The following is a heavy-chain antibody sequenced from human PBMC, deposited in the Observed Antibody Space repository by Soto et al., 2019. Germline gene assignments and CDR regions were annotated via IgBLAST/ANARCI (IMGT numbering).Heavy chain of an antibody. CDR3: ARTVMLVWNWAAFDH. CDR1: GGSVSSVKYC. Sequence: PSETLSLTCNVSGGSVSSVKYCWSWLRQPPGKGLEWIAYIYNNGNTNYNPPLKSRATISVDTSKNQCSLKLTSVTAADSAVYFCARTVMLVWNWAAFDHWGQGVLVTVSS. J-gene: IGHJ4*02. D-gene: IGHD3-16*01. V-gene: IGHV4-61*01. CDR2: IYNNGNT.